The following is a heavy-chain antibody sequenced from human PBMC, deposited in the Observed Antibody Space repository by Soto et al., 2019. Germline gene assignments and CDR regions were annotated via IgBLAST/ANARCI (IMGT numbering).Heavy chain of an antibody. CDR1: GFTFSSYS. J-gene: IGHJ4*02. Sequence: EVQLVESGGGLVKPGGSLRLSCAASGFTFSSYSMNWVRQAPGKGLEWVSSISSSSSYIYYADSVKGRFTISRDNAKNSQYLQMNSVRAEDTAVYYCARDREGEDCSSTSCRQLHFDYWGQGTLVTVSS. D-gene: IGHD2-2*01. V-gene: IGHV3-21*01. CDR2: ISSSSSYI. CDR3: ARDREGEDCSSTSCRQLHFDY.